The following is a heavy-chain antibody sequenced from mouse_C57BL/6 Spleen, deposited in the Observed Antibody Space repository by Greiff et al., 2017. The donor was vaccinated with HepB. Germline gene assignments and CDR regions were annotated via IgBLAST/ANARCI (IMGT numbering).Heavy chain of an antibody. CDR2: ISDGGSYT. J-gene: IGHJ2*01. CDR3: AREKGTVVDYFDY. Sequence: EVKLMESGGGLVKPGGSLKLSCAASGFTFSSYAMSWVRQTPEKRLEWVATISDGGSYTYYPDNVKGRFTISRDNAKNNLYLQMSHLKSEDTAMYYCAREKGTVVDYFDYWGQGTTLTVSS. V-gene: IGHV5-4*01. CDR1: GFTFSSYA. D-gene: IGHD1-1*01.